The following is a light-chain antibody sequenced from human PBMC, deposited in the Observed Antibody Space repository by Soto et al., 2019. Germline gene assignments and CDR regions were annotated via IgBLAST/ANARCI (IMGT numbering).Light chain of an antibody. CDR1: SSDIGLYNY. CDR3: SCLSTTSTPIV. CDR2: EVN. J-gene: IGLJ1*01. V-gene: IGLV2-14*01. Sequence: QSVLSQPASMSGSPGQSITMPCTGASSDIGLYNYVSWYQHHPGKAPKLLISEVNIRPSGLSDRFSASKAGNTASLTISGLQPEDEAYYYCSCLSTTSTPIVVGTGTKV.